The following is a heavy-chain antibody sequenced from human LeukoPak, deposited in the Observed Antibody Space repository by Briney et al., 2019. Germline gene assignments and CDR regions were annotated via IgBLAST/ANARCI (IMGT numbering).Heavy chain of an antibody. D-gene: IGHD3-9*01. Sequence: PGESLKISCKGFGYSFSDYWIGWVRQMPGKGLEWMGIIYPGDSDTVYSPSFRGQVTISADKSINTAYLQWRSLKASDTAMYFCARHSYDVLKWGRGTLVTVSS. CDR1: GYSFSDYW. CDR3: ARHSYDVLK. CDR2: IYPGDSDT. V-gene: IGHV5-51*01. J-gene: IGHJ4*02.